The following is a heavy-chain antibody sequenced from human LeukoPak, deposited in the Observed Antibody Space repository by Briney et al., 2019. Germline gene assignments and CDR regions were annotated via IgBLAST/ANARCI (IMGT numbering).Heavy chain of an antibody. CDR2: INWNGGST. V-gene: IGHV3-20*01. Sequence: GGSLRLSCAASGFTLDDYGMSWVRQAPGKGLEWVSGINWNGGSTGYADSVKGRFTISRDNAKNSLYLQMNSLRAEDTALYHCARDLKQWLTTDAFDIWGQGTMVTVSS. CDR3: ARDLKQWLTTDAFDI. D-gene: IGHD6-19*01. CDR1: GFTLDDYG. J-gene: IGHJ3*02.